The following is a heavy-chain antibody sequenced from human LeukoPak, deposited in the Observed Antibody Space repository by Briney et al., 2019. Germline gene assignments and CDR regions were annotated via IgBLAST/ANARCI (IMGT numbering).Heavy chain of an antibody. J-gene: IGHJ3*02. D-gene: IGHD1-1*01. CDR3: TTDSRWSDAFDI. CDR2: IKSKTDGGTT. V-gene: IGHV3-15*01. Sequence: GGSLRLSCAASGFTFSNAWMSWVRQAPGKGLEWVGRIKSKTDGGTTDYAAPVKGRFTISRDDSKNTLYLQMNSLKTEDTAVYYCTTDSRWSDAFDIWGQGTMVTVSS. CDR1: GFTFSNAW.